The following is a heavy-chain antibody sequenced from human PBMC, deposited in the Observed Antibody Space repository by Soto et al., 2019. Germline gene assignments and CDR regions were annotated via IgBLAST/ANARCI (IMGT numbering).Heavy chain of an antibody. D-gene: IGHD4-4*01. CDR2: INYSGTT. V-gene: IGHV4-31*03. CDR3: ARADSNAFDI. CDR1: GASIRSAGYY. Sequence: QVQLQESGPGLVKPSQTLSLTCSVSGASIRSAGYYWTWIRQHPGKGLEWIGNINYSGTTYYNPYLRSRVSISADTSKTQFSLKLIYVTAADTAVYYCARADSNAFDIWGQGKMVTVSS. J-gene: IGHJ3*02.